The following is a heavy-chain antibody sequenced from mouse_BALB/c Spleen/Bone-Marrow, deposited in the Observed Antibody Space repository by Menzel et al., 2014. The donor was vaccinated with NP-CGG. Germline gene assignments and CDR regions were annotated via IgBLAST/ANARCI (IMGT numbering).Heavy chain of an antibody. V-gene: IGHV1-9*01. CDR3: ARASWDY. CDR1: GYTFSSYW. J-gene: IGHJ4*01. CDR2: ILPGSGST. Sequence: QVQLKHSGAELMKPGASVKISCKATGYTFSSYWIEWVKQRPGHGLEWIGEILPGSGSTNYNEKFKGKATFTADAPSNTAYMQLSSLTSEDSAVYYCARASWDYWGQGTSVTVSS. D-gene: IGHD6-1*01.